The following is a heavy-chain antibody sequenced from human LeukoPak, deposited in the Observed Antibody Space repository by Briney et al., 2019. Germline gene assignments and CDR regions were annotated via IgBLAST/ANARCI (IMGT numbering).Heavy chain of an antibody. J-gene: IGHJ3*02. V-gene: IGHV3-21*01. D-gene: IGHD2-2*01. CDR2: ISSSSSYI. CDR3: AVNYCSSTSCYVDAFDI. CDR1: GFTFSSYS. Sequence: GGSLRLSCAASGFTFSSYSMNWVRQAPGKGLEWVSSISSSSSYIYYADSVKGRFTISRDNAKNSLYLQMNSLRAEDTAVYYCAVNYCSSTSCYVDAFDIWGHGTMVTVSS.